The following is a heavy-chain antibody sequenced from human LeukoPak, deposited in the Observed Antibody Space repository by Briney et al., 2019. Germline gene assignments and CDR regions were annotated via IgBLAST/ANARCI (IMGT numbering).Heavy chain of an antibody. CDR1: GYTFTSYD. D-gene: IGHD6-19*01. CDR2: MNPNSGNT. J-gene: IGHJ4*02. Sequence: ASVKVSCKASGYTFTSYDINWVRQATGQGLEWMGRMNPNSGNTGCAQKFQGRVTMTRNTSISTAYMELSSLRSEDTAVYYCARGSKGGSSGWYLNPFDYWGQGTLVTVSS. CDR3: ARGSKGGSSGWYLNPFDY. V-gene: IGHV1-8*01.